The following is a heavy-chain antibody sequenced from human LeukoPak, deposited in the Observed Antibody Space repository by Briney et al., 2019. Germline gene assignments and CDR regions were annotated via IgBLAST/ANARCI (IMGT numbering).Heavy chain of an antibody. CDR2: ISWNSGGL. CDR1: GFTFGDYA. Sequence: GGSLRLSCAASGFTFGDYAMHWVRQAPGKGLEWVSGISWNSGGLGYADSVKGRFTISRDNAKNSLYLQMNSLRTEDMALYYCAKGVGATTGKVIDYWGQGTLVTVSS. CDR3: AKGVGATTGKVIDY. D-gene: IGHD1-26*01. J-gene: IGHJ4*02. V-gene: IGHV3-9*03.